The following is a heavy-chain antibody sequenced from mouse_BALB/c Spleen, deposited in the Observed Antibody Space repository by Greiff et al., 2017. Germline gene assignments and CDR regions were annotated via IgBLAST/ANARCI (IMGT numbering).Heavy chain of an antibody. Sequence: QVQLQQSGPELVRPGVSVKISCKGSGYTFTDYAMHWVKQSHAKSLEWIGVISTYYGNTNYNQKFKGKATMTVDKSSSTAYMELARLTSEDSAIYYCARGDYYGSSSWFAYWGQGTLVTVSA. J-gene: IGHJ3*01. CDR2: ISTYYGNT. CDR1: GYTFTDYA. D-gene: IGHD1-1*01. CDR3: ARGDYYGSSSWFAY. V-gene: IGHV1-67*01.